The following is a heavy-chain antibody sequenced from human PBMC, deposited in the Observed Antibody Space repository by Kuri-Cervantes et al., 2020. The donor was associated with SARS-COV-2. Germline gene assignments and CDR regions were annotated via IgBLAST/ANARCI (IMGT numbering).Heavy chain of an antibody. J-gene: IGHJ5*02. CDR1: GYSFTSYW. V-gene: IGHV5-51*01. D-gene: IGHD2-2*02. CDR2: IYPGDSDT. CDR3: ARQNCSSTSCYTGPQGWFDL. Sequence: GESLKISCKGSGYSFTSYWIGWVRQMPGKGLEWMGIIYPGDSDTRYSPSFQGQVTISADKSISTAYLQWSSLKASDTAMYYCARQNCSSTSCYTGPQGWFDLWGQGTLVTVSS.